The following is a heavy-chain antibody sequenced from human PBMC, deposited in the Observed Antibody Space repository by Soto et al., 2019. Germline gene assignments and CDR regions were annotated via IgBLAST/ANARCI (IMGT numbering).Heavy chain of an antibody. V-gene: IGHV1-69*13. CDR3: AGGYSGSSPRGIYYYYGMGV. J-gene: IGHJ6*02. Sequence: GASVKVSCKASGGTFSSYAISWVRQAPGQGLEWMGGIIPIFGTANYAQKFQGRVTITADESTSTAYMGLSSLRSEDTAVYYCAGGYSGSSPRGIYYYYGMGVWGQGTTVTVSS. D-gene: IGHD1-26*01. CDR2: IIPIFGTA. CDR1: GGTFSSYA.